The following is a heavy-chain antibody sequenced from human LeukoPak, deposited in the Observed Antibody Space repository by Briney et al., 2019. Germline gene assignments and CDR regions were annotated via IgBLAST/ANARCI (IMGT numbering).Heavy chain of an antibody. V-gene: IGHV3-21*01. D-gene: IGHD6-19*01. Sequence: PGGSLRLSCAASGFTFSSYSMNWVRQAPGEGLEWVSSISSSSSYIYYADSVKGRFTISRDNAKNSLYLQMNSLRAEDTAVYYCARDGFSGWAYYYGMDVWGQGTTVTVSS. CDR3: ARDGFSGWAYYYGMDV. CDR2: ISSSSSYI. CDR1: GFTFSSYS. J-gene: IGHJ6*02.